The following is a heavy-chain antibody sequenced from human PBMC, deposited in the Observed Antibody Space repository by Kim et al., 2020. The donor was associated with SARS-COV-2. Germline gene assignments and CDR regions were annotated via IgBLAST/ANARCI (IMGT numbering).Heavy chain of an antibody. CDR3: VRGLGDF. J-gene: IGHJ4*02. CDR1: GFSFRSFW. D-gene: IGHD3-16*01. Sequence: GGSLRLSCATSGFSFRSFWMHWVRQAPGKGLVWVSRIDFSGNIITYADSVKGRFTISRDNAKNTLYLQMNSLRVDDTAVYYCVRGLGDFWGQGTLVSVSS. V-gene: IGHV3-74*01. CDR2: IDFSGNII.